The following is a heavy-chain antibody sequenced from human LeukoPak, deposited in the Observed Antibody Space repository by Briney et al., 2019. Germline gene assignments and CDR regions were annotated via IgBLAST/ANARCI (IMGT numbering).Heavy chain of an antibody. V-gene: IGHV3-21*01. CDR3: VRGGYRGFDYEY. J-gene: IGHJ4*02. Sequence: GGSLRLSCAASGFTFSTYSMSWLRLAPGKGLEWVSSISPDSNYKYHVDSVKGRFTISGDNAKSSLYLQMNSLRAEDTAVYYCVRGGYRGFDYEYWGQGTLVTVSS. CDR2: ISPDSNYK. D-gene: IGHD5-12*01. CDR1: GFTFSTYS.